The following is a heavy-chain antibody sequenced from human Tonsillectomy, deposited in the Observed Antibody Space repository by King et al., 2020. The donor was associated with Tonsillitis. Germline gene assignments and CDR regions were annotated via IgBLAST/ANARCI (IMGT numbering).Heavy chain of an antibody. V-gene: IGHV3-9*01. CDR2: ISWNSGNI. CDR1: GFTFDDYA. D-gene: IGHD6-19*01. J-gene: IGHJ6*02. Sequence: VQLVESGGGLVQPGRSLRLSCAASGFTFDDYAMHWVRQAPGKGLEWVSGISWNSGNIGYADSVKGRFNISRDNAKNSLYLQMNRLRGEDTALYYCAKGDSSGWSRLYYYYGMDVWGQGTTVTVSS. CDR3: AKGDSSGWSRLYYYYGMDV.